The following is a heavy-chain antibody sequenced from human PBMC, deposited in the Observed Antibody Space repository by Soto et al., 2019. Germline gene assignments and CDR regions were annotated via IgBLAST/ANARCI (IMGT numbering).Heavy chain of an antibody. CDR1: GGSFSGYY. Sequence: SETLSLTCAVYGGSFSGYYWSWIRQPPGKGLEWIGEINHSGSTNYNPSLKSRVTISVDTSKNQFSLKLSSVTAADTAVYYCARGLVVTASPSYYFDYWGQGTLVTV. J-gene: IGHJ4*02. CDR2: INHSGST. V-gene: IGHV4-34*01. D-gene: IGHD2-21*02. CDR3: ARGLVVTASPSYYFDY.